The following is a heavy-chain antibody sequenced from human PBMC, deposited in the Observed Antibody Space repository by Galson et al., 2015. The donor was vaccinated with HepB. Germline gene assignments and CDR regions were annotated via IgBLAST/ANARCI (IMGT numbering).Heavy chain of an antibody. D-gene: IGHD5-12*01. V-gene: IGHV6-1*01. CDR3: TRVRHLARGMDV. CDR1: GDSVSTNIVA. J-gene: IGHJ6*02. Sequence: AISGDSVSTNIVAWDWIRQSPSRGLEWLGRTYYRSKWYNDYAVSVQSRITINPDTSRNQFSLQLNSVTPEDTGVYYCTRVRHLARGMDVWGQGTTVTVSS. CDR2: TYYRSKWYN.